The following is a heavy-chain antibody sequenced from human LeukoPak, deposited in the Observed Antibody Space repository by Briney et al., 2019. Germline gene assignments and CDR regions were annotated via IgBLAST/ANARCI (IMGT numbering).Heavy chain of an antibody. D-gene: IGHD3-22*01. V-gene: IGHV3-33*01. CDR2: IWNDGSNQ. CDR3: TRGGLFTYDSSGYPIDF. J-gene: IGHJ4*02. Sequence: PGGPLRLSCAASGFTFTTYGMHWVRQAPGKGLEWVAIIWNDGSNQYYADSVKGRFTISRDTSKNTLFLQMNSLRAEDTAVYYCTRGGLFTYDSSGYPIDFWGQGTLVTVSS. CDR1: GFTFTTYG.